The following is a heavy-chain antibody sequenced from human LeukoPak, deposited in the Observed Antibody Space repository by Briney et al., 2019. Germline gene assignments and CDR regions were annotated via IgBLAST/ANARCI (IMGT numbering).Heavy chain of an antibody. J-gene: IGHJ4*02. CDR2: MYYSANT. Sequence: SETLCLTCSVSGGYISSGTHYRRWIRQHPGKGLGWIGYMYYSANTYYNPSLKSRASISVDRSKNQFSLRLTSVTAADTAVYYCARGGGGNQGHFDYWGQGSLVTVSS. D-gene: IGHD4-23*01. V-gene: IGHV4-31*02. CDR3: ARGGGGNQGHFDY. CDR1: GGYISSGTHY.